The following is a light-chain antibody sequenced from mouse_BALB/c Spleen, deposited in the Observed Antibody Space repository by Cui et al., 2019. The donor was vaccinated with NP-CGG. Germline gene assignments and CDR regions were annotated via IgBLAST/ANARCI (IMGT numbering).Light chain of an antibody. CDR1: TGAVISSNH. Sequence: QALVTHESALSISPGETFTLTCRAMTGAVISSNHANWIQEKPDHLFTGLIGGTNNRAPGVPARFSGSLIGDKAALTITGAQTEDEAIYFCALWYSNHWVFGGGTKLTVL. V-gene: IGLV1*01. J-gene: IGLJ1*01. CDR3: ALWYSNHWV. CDR2: GTN.